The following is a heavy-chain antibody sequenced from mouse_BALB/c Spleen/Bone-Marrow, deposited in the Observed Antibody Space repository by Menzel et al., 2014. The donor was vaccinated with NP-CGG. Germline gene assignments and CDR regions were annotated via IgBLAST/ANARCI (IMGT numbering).Heavy chain of an antibody. J-gene: IGHJ2*01. CDR1: GFTFSSYG. CDR3: ARQGYGYDGFDY. Sequence: EVQLVESGGDLVKPGGSLKLSCAASGFTFSSYGMSWVRQTPDKRLEWVATVSSGGSYTYYPDSVKGRFTISRDNAKNTLYLQMSSLKSEDTAMHYCARQGYGYDGFDYWGQGTTLTVSS. V-gene: IGHV5-6*01. D-gene: IGHD2-2*01. CDR2: VSSGGSYT.